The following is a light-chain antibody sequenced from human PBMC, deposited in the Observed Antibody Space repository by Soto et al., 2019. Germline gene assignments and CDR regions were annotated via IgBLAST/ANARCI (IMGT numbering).Light chain of an antibody. Sequence: IQMTQSPSTLSASVGDRVTITCRASQSISSWLAWYQQKPGKAPKLLIYKASSLESGVPSRFSGSGSGTEFTLTISSPQPDDFATYYCQQYNRLYTFGQGTKLEMK. CDR3: QQYNRLYT. V-gene: IGKV1-5*03. J-gene: IGKJ2*01. CDR2: KAS. CDR1: QSISSW.